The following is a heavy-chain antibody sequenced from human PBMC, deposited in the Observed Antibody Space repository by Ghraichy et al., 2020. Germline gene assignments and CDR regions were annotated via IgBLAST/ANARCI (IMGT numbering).Heavy chain of an antibody. CDR2: IYYSGST. Sequence: SETLSLTCTVSGGSISSSSYYWGWIRQPPGKGLEWIGSIYYSGSTYYNPSLKSRVTISVDTSKNQFSLKLSSVTAADTAVYYCARQSSYFYSTYNWFDPWGQGTLVTVSS. V-gene: IGHV4-39*01. D-gene: IGHD2/OR15-2a*01. CDR3: ARQSSYFYSTYNWFDP. CDR1: GGSISSSSYY. J-gene: IGHJ5*02.